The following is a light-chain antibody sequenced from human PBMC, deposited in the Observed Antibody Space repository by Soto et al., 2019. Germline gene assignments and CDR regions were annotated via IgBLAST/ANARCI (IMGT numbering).Light chain of an antibody. Sequence: QSVLTQPPSASETPGQRVTISCSGSSSNVGSNTVNWYQQLPGTAPKLLMFGNNQRPSGVPDRFSGSKSGTSASLAISGLQSEDESDYYCATWDDSLNGYVLGTGTKLTVL. CDR2: GNN. CDR1: SSNVGSNT. V-gene: IGLV1-44*01. CDR3: ATWDDSLNGYV. J-gene: IGLJ1*01.